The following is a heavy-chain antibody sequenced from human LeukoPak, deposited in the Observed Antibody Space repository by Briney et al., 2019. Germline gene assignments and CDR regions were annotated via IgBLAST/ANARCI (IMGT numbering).Heavy chain of an antibody. J-gene: IGHJ4*02. CDR1: GFTVRSYA. CDR2: ISYDGSNK. V-gene: IGHV3-30*04. Sequence: GRCLCLSCAAAGFTVRSYATHWVRLPPSNGLGWEAVISYDGSNKYYADSVKGRCTNSRNNSKNKLYRQINSVRAEDTAVYYCARDRVRLIAADGYFDYWGQGTLVTVSS. CDR3: ARDRVRLIAADGYFDY. D-gene: IGHD6-13*01.